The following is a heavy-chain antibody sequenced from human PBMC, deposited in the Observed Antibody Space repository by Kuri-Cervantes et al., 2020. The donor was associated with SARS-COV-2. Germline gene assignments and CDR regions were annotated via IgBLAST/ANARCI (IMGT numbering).Heavy chain of an antibody. V-gene: IGHV3-21*01. CDR1: GFTFSSYS. J-gene: IGHJ4*02. Sequence: GESLKISCAASGFTFSSYSMLWVRQAPGKGLEWVSSINTDGSHKNYADSVKGRFTISRDNAKNSLYLQMDSLGAEDTAVYYCVREKGGWLQGDYWGQGTLVTVSS. D-gene: IGHD5-24*01. CDR2: INTDGSHK. CDR3: VREKGGWLQGDY.